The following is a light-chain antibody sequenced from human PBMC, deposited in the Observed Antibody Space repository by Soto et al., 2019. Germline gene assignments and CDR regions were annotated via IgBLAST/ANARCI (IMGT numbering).Light chain of an antibody. V-gene: IGKV3-11*01. J-gene: IGKJ4*01. CDR1: QSVSSY. CDR3: QQRSNWPLT. Sequence: VLTQSPATLSLSPGERATLSCRASQSVSSYLAWYQQKPGQAPRLLIYDASNRATGIPARFSGGGSGTDFTLTISSLEPADFAVYYCQQRSNWPLTFGGGTKV. CDR2: DAS.